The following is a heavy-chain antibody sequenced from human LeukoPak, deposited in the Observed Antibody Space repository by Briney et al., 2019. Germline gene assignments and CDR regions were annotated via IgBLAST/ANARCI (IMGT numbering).Heavy chain of an antibody. Sequence: PSETLSLTCTVSGGSISSYYWSWIRQPPGKGLEWIGYIYYSGSTNYNPSLESRVTISVDTSKNQFSLKLSSVTAADTAVYYCARYGESYGSGGNWFDPWGQGTLVTVSS. CDR3: ARYGESYGSGGNWFDP. J-gene: IGHJ5*02. D-gene: IGHD3-10*01. CDR1: GGSISSYY. CDR2: IYYSGST. V-gene: IGHV4-59*01.